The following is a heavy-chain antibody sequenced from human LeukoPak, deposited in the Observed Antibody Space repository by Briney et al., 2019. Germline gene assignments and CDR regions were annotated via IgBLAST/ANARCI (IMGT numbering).Heavy chain of an antibody. J-gene: IGHJ5*02. D-gene: IGHD3-16*01. CDR1: GFTFSSYT. V-gene: IGHV3-30-3*01. CDR2: ISFDGSNK. CDR3: AREELGSSLGFDP. Sequence: GGSLRLSCAASGFTFSSYTIHWVRQPPGKGLEWVAVISFDGSNKYYADSVKGRFTISRDNSKNTPYLRMNSLRAEDTAVYYCAREELGSSLGFDPWGQGTLVTVSS.